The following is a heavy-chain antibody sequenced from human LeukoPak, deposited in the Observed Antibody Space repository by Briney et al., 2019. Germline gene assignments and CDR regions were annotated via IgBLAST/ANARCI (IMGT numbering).Heavy chain of an antibody. CDR3: PRPTDRDGLQSSFDS. Sequence: GGSLRLSCAASGFTFSKYWMHWVRQVPGEGLVWVSRIKTDGSTTNYADSVKGRFTISRDNAKNTLYLQMNGLRAEDTAVYYCPRPTDRDGLQSSFDSWAQGTLVPSPQ. D-gene: IGHD5-24*01. CDR1: GFTFSKYW. V-gene: IGHV3-74*01. CDR2: IKTDGSTT. J-gene: IGHJ4*02.